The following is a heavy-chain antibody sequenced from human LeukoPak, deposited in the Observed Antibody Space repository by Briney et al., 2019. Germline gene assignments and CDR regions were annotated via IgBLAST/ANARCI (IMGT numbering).Heavy chain of an antibody. CDR1: VYTFSGSY. CDR3: ARDMYSGTYGH. CDR2: INPTSGVT. V-gene: IGHV1-2*02. D-gene: IGHD1-26*01. J-gene: IGHJ4*02. Sequence: GASLKLSCKASVYTFSGSYMHWVRQAPGQGLEWMGWINPTSGVTKYAEKIQGRVTMTRDTSINTAYMEMSGLRSDDTAVYYCARDMYSGTYGHWGQGTLVTVSS.